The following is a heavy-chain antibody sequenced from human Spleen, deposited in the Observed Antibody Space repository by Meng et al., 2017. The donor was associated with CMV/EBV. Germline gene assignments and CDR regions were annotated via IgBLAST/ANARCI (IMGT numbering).Heavy chain of an antibody. CDR3: ARFEGGYSYGLYYYYGMDV. CDR1: GGSISSASYY. J-gene: IGHJ6*02. CDR2: VYYSGST. V-gene: IGHV4-39*01. D-gene: IGHD5-18*01. Sequence: SETLSLTCTVSGGSISSASYYWVWIRQPPGKGLEWIGSVYYSGSTYYNPSLKSRVTISVDTSKNQFSLKLSSVTAADTAVYYCARFEGGYSYGLYYYYGMDVWGQGTTVTVSS.